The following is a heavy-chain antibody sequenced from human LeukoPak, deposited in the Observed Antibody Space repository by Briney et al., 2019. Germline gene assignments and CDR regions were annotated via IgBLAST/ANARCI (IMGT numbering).Heavy chain of an antibody. CDR3: ARGEKDISVLFDP. CDR1: GGSISSSSYY. J-gene: IGHJ5*02. V-gene: IGHV4-61*01. D-gene: IGHD3-22*01. CDR2: IYYSGST. Sequence: PSETLSLTCTVSGGSISSSSYYWSWIRQPPGKGLEWIGYIYYSGSTNYNPSLKSRVTISVDTSKNQFSLKLSSVTAADTAVYYCARGEKDISVLFDPWGQGTLVTVSS.